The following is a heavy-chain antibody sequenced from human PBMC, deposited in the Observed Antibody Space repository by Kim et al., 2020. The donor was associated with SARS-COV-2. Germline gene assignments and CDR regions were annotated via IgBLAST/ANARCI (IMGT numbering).Heavy chain of an antibody. D-gene: IGHD1-7*01. CDR1: GGSISGQY. CDR3: ARHSPGTKGFDP. CDR2: IYYSGST. V-gene: IGHV4-59*08. J-gene: IGHJ5*02. Sequence: SETLSLTCTVSGGSISGQYWSWIRQIPGKGLDWIGYIYYSGSTNYNPSLKSRVTISVDTSKNQFSLKLNSVTAADTAVYYCARHSPGTKGFDPWGQGTLVTVSS.